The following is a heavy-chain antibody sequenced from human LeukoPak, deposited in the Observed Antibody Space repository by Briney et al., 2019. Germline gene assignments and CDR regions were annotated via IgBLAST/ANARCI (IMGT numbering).Heavy chain of an antibody. D-gene: IGHD3-22*01. J-gene: IGHJ4*02. Sequence: SVKVSCKASGGTFSSYAISWVRQAPGQGLEWMGGIIPIFGTANYAQKFQGKVTITADESTSTAYMELSSLRSEDTAVYYCARDGAIDYDSSGYLSYWGQGTLVTVSS. CDR3: ARDGAIDYDSSGYLSY. V-gene: IGHV1-69*13. CDR1: GGTFSSYA. CDR2: IIPIFGTA.